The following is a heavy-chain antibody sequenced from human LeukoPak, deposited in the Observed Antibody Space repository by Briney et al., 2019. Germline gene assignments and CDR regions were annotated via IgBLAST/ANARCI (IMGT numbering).Heavy chain of an antibody. J-gene: IGHJ4*02. V-gene: IGHV3-21*01. Sequence: GGSLRLSCAASGFTFSSYSMNWVRQAPGKGLEWVSSISSSSSYIYYADSVKGRFTISRDNAKNSLYLQMNSLRAEDTAVYYCATVDTERYFDYWGQGTLVTVSS. CDR2: ISSSSSYI. D-gene: IGHD5-18*01. CDR3: ATVDTERYFDY. CDR1: GFTFSSYS.